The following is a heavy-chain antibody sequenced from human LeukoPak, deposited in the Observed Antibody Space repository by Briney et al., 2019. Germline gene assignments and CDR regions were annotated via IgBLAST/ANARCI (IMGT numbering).Heavy chain of an antibody. CDR3: ATEPGIGYAFDI. V-gene: IGHV3-7*01. Sequence: PGGPLRLSCAASGITFSNYWMSWVRQAPGKGLEWVANINPDGSEKKYAHSVKGRFTISRDNAENSLSLQMNSLRAEDMAVYYCATEPGIGYAFDIWGQGRMVTVSS. CDR1: GITFSNYW. CDR2: INPDGSEK. D-gene: IGHD3-10*01. J-gene: IGHJ3*02.